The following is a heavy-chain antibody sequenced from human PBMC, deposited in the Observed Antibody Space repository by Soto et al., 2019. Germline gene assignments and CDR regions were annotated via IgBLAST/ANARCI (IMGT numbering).Heavy chain of an antibody. CDR2: IWYDGTQK. Sequence: QVQLEESGGGVVQPGRSLRLSCEASGFTFNTYSMHWVRQPPGKGLEWLAAIWYDGTQKYYADSVKGRFIISTDNSKKTLYLEMHSLRAEDTAVYYCARAGGTTVTGLWHFDSWGQGTLGTVSS. CDR1: GFTFNTYS. J-gene: IGHJ4*02. D-gene: IGHD4-17*01. CDR3: ARAGGTTVTGLWHFDS. V-gene: IGHV3-33*01.